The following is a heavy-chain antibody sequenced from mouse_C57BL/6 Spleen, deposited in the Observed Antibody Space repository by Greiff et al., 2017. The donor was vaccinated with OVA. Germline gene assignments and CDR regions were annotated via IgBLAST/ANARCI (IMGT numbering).Heavy chain of an antibody. J-gene: IGHJ3*01. CDR3: TDYYGSSYGFAY. Sequence: EVQLQQSGAELVRPGASVKLSCTASGFNIKDDYMHWVKQRPEQGLEWIGWIDPENGDTEYASKFQGKATIRADTSSNTAYLQLSSLTSEDTAVYYCTDYYGSSYGFAYWGQGTLVTVSA. D-gene: IGHD1-1*01. CDR1: GFNIKDDY. CDR2: IDPENGDT. V-gene: IGHV14-4*01.